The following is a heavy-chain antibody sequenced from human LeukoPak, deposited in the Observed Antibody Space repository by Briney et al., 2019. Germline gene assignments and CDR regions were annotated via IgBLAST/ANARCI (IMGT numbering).Heavy chain of an antibody. CDR1: GGSISSYY. J-gene: IGHJ6*02. CDR3: ARDNSGGYSYGYSYYYYGMDV. V-gene: IGHV4-59*12. Sequence: SETLSLTCTVSGGSISSYYWSWIRQPPGKGLEWIGYIYYSGSTNYNPSLKSRVTISVDTSKNQFSLKLSSVTAADTAVYYCARDNSGGYSYGYSYYYYGMDVWGQGTTVTVSS. CDR2: IYYSGST. D-gene: IGHD5-18*01.